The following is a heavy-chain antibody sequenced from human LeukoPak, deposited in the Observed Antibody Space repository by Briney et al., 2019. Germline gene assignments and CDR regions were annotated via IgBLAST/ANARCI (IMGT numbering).Heavy chain of an antibody. Sequence: GGSLRLSCAATGFTFSSYGMNWVRQAPGKGLEWVSTISGSGVSTYYADSVKGRFTISRDNSKNTLYLQMNSLRAEDTAVYYCANDWSFDYWGQGTLVTVSS. V-gene: IGHV3-23*01. CDR1: GFTFSSYG. D-gene: IGHD3-3*01. CDR3: ANDWSFDY. J-gene: IGHJ4*02. CDR2: ISGSGVST.